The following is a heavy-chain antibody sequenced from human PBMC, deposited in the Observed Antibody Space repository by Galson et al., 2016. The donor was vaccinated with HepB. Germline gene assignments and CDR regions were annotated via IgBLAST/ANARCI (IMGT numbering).Heavy chain of an antibody. D-gene: IGHD6-13*01. CDR3: ARGDSGSSWSTEPFDY. CDR2: ITPMFETA. V-gene: IGHV1-69*13. Sequence: SVKVSCKASGGTFSSDTISWVRQAPGQGLEWMGGITPMFETAEYAQKFQDRVKITADEPTSTVYMELTSLRSEDTAVYYCARGDSGSSWSTEPFDYWGQGTLVTVSS. CDR1: GGTFSSDT. J-gene: IGHJ4*02.